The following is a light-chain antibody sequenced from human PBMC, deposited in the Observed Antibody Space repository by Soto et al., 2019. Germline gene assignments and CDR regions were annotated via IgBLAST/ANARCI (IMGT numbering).Light chain of an antibody. Sequence: QSVLTQPASVAGSPAQSITISCTGTNSYVGGYNYVSWYQHHPRKAPKLIIYEVINLPSVVSNRFSGSKSGNTASLTISGLQAEDEADYYCSSYTRSSTLYVFGAGTKVTVL. V-gene: IGLV2-14*01. CDR1: NSYVGGYNY. J-gene: IGLJ1*01. CDR3: SSYTRSSTLYV. CDR2: EVI.